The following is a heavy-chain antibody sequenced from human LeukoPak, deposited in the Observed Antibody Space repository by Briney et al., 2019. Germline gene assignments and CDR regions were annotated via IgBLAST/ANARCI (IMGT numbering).Heavy chain of an antibody. CDR3: ARAHDIVLMVYTYNWFDP. J-gene: IGHJ5*02. D-gene: IGHD2-8*01. V-gene: IGHV1-69*01. Sequence: GASVKVSCKASGGTFSSYAISWARQAPGQGLEWMGGIIPIFGTANYAQKFQGRVTITADESTSTAYMELSSLRSEDTAVYYCARAHDIVLMVYTYNWFDPWGQGTLVTVSS. CDR2: IIPIFGTA. CDR1: GGTFSSYA.